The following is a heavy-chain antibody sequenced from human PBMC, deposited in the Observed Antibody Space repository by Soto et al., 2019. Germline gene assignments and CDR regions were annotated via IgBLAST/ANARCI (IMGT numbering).Heavy chain of an antibody. CDR1: GYTFINYF. J-gene: IGHJ2*01. V-gene: IGHV1-46*01. Sequence: GASVQVSCKASGYTFINYFIHWVRQAPGQRLEWIGIVDPSRGSADYAQKFQGRVTMTTDVSTRTVFMDLSSLTSEDTAVYYCARPLIGNTVDLWG. D-gene: IGHD1-7*01. CDR3: ARPLIGNTVDL. CDR2: VDPSRGSA.